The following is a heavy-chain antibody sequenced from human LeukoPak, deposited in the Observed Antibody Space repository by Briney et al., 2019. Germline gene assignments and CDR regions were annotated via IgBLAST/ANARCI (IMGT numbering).Heavy chain of an antibody. CDR3: ARDGGSGSSSSWYDY. CDR2: ISSSSSYI. J-gene: IGHJ4*02. D-gene: IGHD6-13*01. V-gene: IGHV3-21*01. Sequence: GGCLRLSCAASGFTFSSYSMNGVRQAPGRGGEWVSCISSSSSYIYYADSVKGRFTISRDNSKNTLYLQMNSLRAEDTALYYCARDGGSGSSSSWYDYWGQGTLVTVSS. CDR1: GFTFSSYS.